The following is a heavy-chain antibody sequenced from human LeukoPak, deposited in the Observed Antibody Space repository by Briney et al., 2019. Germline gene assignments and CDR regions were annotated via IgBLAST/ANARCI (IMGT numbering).Heavy chain of an antibody. V-gene: IGHV1-69*01. CDR1: GGTFSSYA. Sequence: GASVKVSCKASGGTFSSYAISWVRQAPGQGLEWMGGIIPIFGTANYAQKFQGRVTITADESTSTAYMELSSLRSEDTAVYYCASDLLSRDYYYYGMDVWGQGTTVIVSS. J-gene: IGHJ6*02. CDR2: IIPIFGTA. CDR3: ASDLLSRDYYYYGMDV. D-gene: IGHD1-26*01.